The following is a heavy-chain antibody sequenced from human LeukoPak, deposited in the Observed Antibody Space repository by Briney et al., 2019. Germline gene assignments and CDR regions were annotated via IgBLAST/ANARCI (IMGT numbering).Heavy chain of an antibody. Sequence: ASVTVSCKASGYTFTGYYMHWVRQAPGQGLKWMGWINPNSGGTNYAQKFQGRVTMTRDTSISTAYMELSRLRSDDTAVYYCARLRRPIAAAGRDAFDIWGQGTMVTVSS. CDR1: GYTFTGYY. CDR3: ARLRRPIAAAGRDAFDI. D-gene: IGHD6-13*01. J-gene: IGHJ3*02. CDR2: INPNSGGT. V-gene: IGHV1-2*02.